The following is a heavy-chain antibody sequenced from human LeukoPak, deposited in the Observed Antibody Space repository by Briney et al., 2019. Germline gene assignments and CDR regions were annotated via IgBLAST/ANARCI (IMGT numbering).Heavy chain of an antibody. D-gene: IGHD6-6*01. CDR3: ARVFYGSSYWAGGRYAFDI. CDR1: GFTFSSYS. J-gene: IGHJ3*02. CDR2: ISSSSSYI. V-gene: IGHV3-21*01. Sequence: PGGSLRLSCAASGFTFSSYSMNWVRPAPGEGLEWVSSISSSSSYIYYADSVKGRFTISRDNAKNSLYLQMNSLRAEDTAVYYCARVFYGSSYWAGGRYAFDIWGQGTMVTVSS.